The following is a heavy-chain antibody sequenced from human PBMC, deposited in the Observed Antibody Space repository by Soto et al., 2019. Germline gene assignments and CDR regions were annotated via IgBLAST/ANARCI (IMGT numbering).Heavy chain of an antibody. CDR3: AREEGTTDDAFDI. Sequence: TLSLTCAVYGGSFSGYYWSWIRQPPGKGLEWIGEINHSGSTNYNPSLKSRVTISVDTSKNQFSLKLSSVTAADTAVYYCAREEGTTDDAFDIWGQGTMVTASS. D-gene: IGHD1-7*01. V-gene: IGHV4-34*01. CDR1: GGSFSGYY. CDR2: INHSGST. J-gene: IGHJ3*02.